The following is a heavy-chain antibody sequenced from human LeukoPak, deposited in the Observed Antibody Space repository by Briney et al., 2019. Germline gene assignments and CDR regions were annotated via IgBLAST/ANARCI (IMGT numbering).Heavy chain of an antibody. D-gene: IGHD6-13*01. CDR1: GFTFSSYW. J-gene: IGHJ4*02. CDR3: GRRGSTSWYVY. V-gene: IGHV3-7*01. CDR2: INEGGCDK. Sequence: GGSLRLSCAASGFTFSSYWMSWVRPAPGKGLAWVASINEGGCDKYYLDSVKGRFTISRNNAKNSVYLQMNSLRAEDTAVYYCGRRGSTSWYVYWGQGTLVTV.